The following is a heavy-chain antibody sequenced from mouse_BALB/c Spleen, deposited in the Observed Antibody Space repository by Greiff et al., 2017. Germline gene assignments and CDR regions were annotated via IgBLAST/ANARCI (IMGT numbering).Heavy chain of an antibody. Sequence: DVQLVESGGGLVQPGGSRKLSCAASGFTFSSFGMHWVRQAPEKGLEWVAYISSGSSNIYYADTVKGRFTISRDNPKNTLFLQMTSLRSEDTAMYYCARRVYYDYGGWYFDVWGAGTTVTVSS. V-gene: IGHV5-17*02. D-gene: IGHD2-4*01. CDR1: GFTFSSFG. CDR3: ARRVYYDYGGWYFDV. J-gene: IGHJ1*01. CDR2: ISSGSSNI.